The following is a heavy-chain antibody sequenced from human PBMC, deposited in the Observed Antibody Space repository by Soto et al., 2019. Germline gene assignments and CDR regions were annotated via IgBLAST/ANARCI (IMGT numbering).Heavy chain of an antibody. V-gene: IGHV4-39*01. Sequence: SETLSLTCTVSGGSISSSSYYWGWIRQPPGKGLEWIGSIYYSGSTYYNPSLKSRVTISVDTSKNQFSLKLSSVTAADTAVYYCARGRFYFDYWGQGTLVTVSS. CDR2: IYYSGST. J-gene: IGHJ4*02. CDR3: ARGRFYFDY. CDR1: GGSISSSSYY.